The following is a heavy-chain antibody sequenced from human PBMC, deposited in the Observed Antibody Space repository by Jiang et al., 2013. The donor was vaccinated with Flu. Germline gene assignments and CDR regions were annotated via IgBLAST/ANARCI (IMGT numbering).Heavy chain of an antibody. CDR2: INPNSGGT. V-gene: IGHV1-2*02. CDR3: ARGGYSISGYDH. J-gene: IGHJ5*02. D-gene: IGHD2-2*01. Sequence: KKPGASVKVSCKASGYTLTGYYLHWVRQAPGQGLEWMGWINPNSGGTNYAQKFQGRVTMTRDTSINTAYMELGRLRSDDTAVYYCARGGYSISGYDHWGQGTLVTVSS. CDR1: GYTLTGYY.